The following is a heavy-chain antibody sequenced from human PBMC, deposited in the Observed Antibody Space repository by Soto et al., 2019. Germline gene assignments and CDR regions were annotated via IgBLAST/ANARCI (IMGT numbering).Heavy chain of an antibody. CDR1: GFTFSSYG. J-gene: IGHJ4*02. Sequence: PGGSLRLSCAASGFTFSSYGMHWVRQAPGKGLEWVAVISYDGSNKYYADSVKGRFTISRDNSKNTLYLQMNSLRAEDTAVYYCAKDRQWLAYYFDYWGQGTLVTVS. D-gene: IGHD6-19*01. V-gene: IGHV3-30*18. CDR2: ISYDGSNK. CDR3: AKDRQWLAYYFDY.